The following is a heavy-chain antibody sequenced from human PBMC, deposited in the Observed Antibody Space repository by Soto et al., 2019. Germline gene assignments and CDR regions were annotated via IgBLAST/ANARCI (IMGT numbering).Heavy chain of an antibody. CDR2: IYYSGST. CDR1: GGSISSSSYY. D-gene: IGHD4-17*01. Sequence: QLQLQESGPGLVKPSETLSLTCTVSGGSISSSSYYWGWIRQPPGKGLEWIGSIYYSGSTYYNPSLKSRVTISVDTSKNQFSLKLSSVTAADTAVYYCARHHNGDYLFDPWGQGTLVTVSS. V-gene: IGHV4-39*01. CDR3: ARHHNGDYLFDP. J-gene: IGHJ5*02.